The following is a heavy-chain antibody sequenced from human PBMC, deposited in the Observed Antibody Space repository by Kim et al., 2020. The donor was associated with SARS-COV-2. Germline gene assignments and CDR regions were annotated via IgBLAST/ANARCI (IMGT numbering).Heavy chain of an antibody. CDR3: ASAPGSGYDFDY. Sequence: GGSLRLSCAASGFTFISYSMNWVRQAPGKGLEWVSSISSSSSYIYYADSVKGRFTISRDNAKNSLYLQMNSLRAEDTAVYYCASAPGSGYDFDYWGQGTLVTVSS. D-gene: IGHD5-12*01. CDR2: ISSSSSYI. V-gene: IGHV3-21*01. CDR1: GFTFISYS. J-gene: IGHJ4*02.